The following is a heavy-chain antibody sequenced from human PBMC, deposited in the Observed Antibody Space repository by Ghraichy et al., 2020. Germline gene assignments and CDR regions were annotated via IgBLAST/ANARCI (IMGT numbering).Heavy chain of an antibody. Sequence: SQTLSLTCEVSGDSISRSTWWNWVRRPPGKGLEWVGEIYHSGGASYNPSLKSRVTISVDKSKNQFSLTLNFVTAADTAVYYCVGGNDYHPHSLGLGSLVT. D-gene: IGHD4-23*01. V-gene: IGHV4-4*02. CDR1: GDSISRSTW. CDR3: VGGNDYHPHS. CDR2: IYHSGGA. J-gene: IGHJ4*02.